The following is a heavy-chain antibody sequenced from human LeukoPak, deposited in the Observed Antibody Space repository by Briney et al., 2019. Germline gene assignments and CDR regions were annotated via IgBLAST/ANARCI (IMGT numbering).Heavy chain of an antibody. CDR2: IYTSGST. J-gene: IGHJ6*03. V-gene: IGHV4-61*02. Sequence: SETLSLTCTVSGGSISSGSYYWSWIRQPAGKGLEWIGRIYTSGSTNYNPSLKSRVTISVDTSKNQFSLKVSSVTAADTAVYYCARVAVGANYYYYMDVWGKGTTVTISS. CDR3: ARVAVGANYYYYMDV. D-gene: IGHD1-26*01. CDR1: GGSISSGSYY.